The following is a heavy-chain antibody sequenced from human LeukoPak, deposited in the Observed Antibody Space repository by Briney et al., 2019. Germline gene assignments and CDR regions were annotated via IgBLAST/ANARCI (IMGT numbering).Heavy chain of an antibody. CDR2: FFHGGST. CDR3: ARDDYGDFGGDN. CDR1: GFSISSDYY. J-gene: IGHJ4*02. D-gene: IGHD4-17*01. V-gene: IGHV4-38-2*02. Sequence: SETLSLTCTVSGFSISSDYYWGWIRQPPGKGLEWIGSFFHGGSTYYNPSLRSRATISVDTSKNQFSLSLTSMTAPDTAVYFCARDDYGDFGGDNWGQGTLVSVSS.